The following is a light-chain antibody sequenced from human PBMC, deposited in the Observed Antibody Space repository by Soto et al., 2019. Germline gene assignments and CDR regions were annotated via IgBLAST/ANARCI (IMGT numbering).Light chain of an antibody. V-gene: IGLV2-8*01. CDR3: SSYADTNNLV. J-gene: IGLJ2*01. CDR2: EVN. Sequence: QSVLTQPPSASGSPGPSVTISCTGTSSDIGGYNFVSWYQQHPGKAPKLMIDEVNKRPSGVPDRFSGSKSGNTASLTVSGLQAEDEADYYCSSYADTNNLVFGGGTKLTVL. CDR1: SSDIGGYNF.